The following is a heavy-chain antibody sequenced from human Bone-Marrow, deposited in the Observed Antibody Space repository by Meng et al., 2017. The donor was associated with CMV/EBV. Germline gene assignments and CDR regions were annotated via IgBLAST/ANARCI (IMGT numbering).Heavy chain of an antibody. Sequence: QVQLVEYGGEEKKTWVAAKGSSRYSGYSFTTKGISWVRQAPGQGIEWMGWISGYNGNTNYAQKLQGRVTMTTDTSTSTAYMELRSLRSDDTAVYYCARVPLRWGSFPLDWGQGTLVTVSS. J-gene: IGHJ4*02. D-gene: IGHD3-16*01. CDR1: GYSFTTKG. CDR3: ARVPLRWGSFPLD. CDR2: ISGYNGNT. V-gene: IGHV1-18*01.